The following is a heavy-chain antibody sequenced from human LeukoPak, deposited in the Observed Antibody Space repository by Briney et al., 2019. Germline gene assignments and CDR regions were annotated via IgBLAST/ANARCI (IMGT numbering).Heavy chain of an antibody. J-gene: IGHJ3*02. CDR2: INHSGST. D-gene: IGHD6-19*01. V-gene: IGHV4-34*01. Sequence: SETLSLTCAVYSGSFSGYYWSWIRQPPGKGLEWIGEINHSGSTNYNPSLKSRVTISVDTSKNQFSLKLSSVTAADTAVYYCARRQIAVAGTRDAFDIWGQGTMVTVSS. CDR3: ARRQIAVAGTRDAFDI. CDR1: SGSFSGYY.